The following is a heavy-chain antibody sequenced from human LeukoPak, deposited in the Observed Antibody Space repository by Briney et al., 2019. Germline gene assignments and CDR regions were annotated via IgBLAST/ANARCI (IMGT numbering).Heavy chain of an antibody. CDR1: GYTFTSYG. V-gene: IGHV1-18*01. D-gene: IGHD3-10*01. Sequence: ASVKVSCKASGYTFTSYGISWVRQAPGQGLQWMSWLSAYNGNTDYAQNLRGRVTMTTDPSTSTAYMELRSLRSDDTDVYYCARDSVDGSGTYYNDSPDYWGQGTLVTVSS. J-gene: IGHJ4*02. CDR2: LSAYNGNT. CDR3: ARDSVDGSGTYYNDSPDY.